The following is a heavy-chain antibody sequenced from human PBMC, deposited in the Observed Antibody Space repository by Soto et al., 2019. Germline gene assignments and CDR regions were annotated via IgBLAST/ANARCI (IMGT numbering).Heavy chain of an antibody. Sequence: QVQLQESGPGLVKPSQTLSLTCSVSGGSISSGDSYWTWIRQHPGRGLEWIGYIYSSGSTSYNSSLKSRVAISVDTSNNQFSLKLSSVTAADTAVYYCAREVVEGRSVWLDPWGQGTLVSVSS. CDR2: IYSSGST. CDR3: AREVVEGRSVWLDP. CDR1: GGSISSGDSY. J-gene: IGHJ5*02. D-gene: IGHD2-15*01. V-gene: IGHV4-31*03.